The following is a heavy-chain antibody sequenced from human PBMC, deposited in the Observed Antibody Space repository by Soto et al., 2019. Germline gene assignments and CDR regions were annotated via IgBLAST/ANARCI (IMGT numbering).Heavy chain of an antibody. V-gene: IGHV4-31*03. D-gene: IGHD3-22*01. Sequence: SETLSLTCTVSGGSISSGGYYWSWIRQHPGKGLEWIGYIYYSGSTYYNPSLKSRVTISVDTSKNQFSLKLSSVTAADTAVYYCARTRGYYDSSGRFDYWSQGTLVTVSS. CDR1: GGSISSGGYY. J-gene: IGHJ4*02. CDR2: IYYSGST. CDR3: ARTRGYYDSSGRFDY.